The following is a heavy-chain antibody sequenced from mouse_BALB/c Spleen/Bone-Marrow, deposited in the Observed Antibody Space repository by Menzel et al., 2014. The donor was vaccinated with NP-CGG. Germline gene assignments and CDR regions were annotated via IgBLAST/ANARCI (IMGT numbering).Heavy chain of an antibody. CDR2: ISSGSSTI. J-gene: IGHJ2*01. Sequence: EVKLVESGGGLVQPGGSRKLSCAASGFTFSSFGMHWVRQAPEKGLEWVAYISSGSSTIYYADTVKGRFTISRDNPKNTLFLQITSLRYEDTAMYYCARDVPLYDVGYFDYWGQGTPLTVSS. D-gene: IGHD2-14*01. CDR1: GFTFSSFG. CDR3: ARDVPLYDVGYFDY. V-gene: IGHV5-17*02.